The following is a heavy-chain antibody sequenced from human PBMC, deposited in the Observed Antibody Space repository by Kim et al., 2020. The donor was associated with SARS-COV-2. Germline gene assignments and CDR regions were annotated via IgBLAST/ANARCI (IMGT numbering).Heavy chain of an antibody. D-gene: IGHD3-9*01. J-gene: IGHJ4*02. Sequence: GGSLRLSCAASGFTFSSYAMHWVRQAPGKGLEWVAVISYDGSNKYYADSVKGRFTISRDNSKNTLYLQMNSLSAEDTAVDYCARDLGHLLRYFDWSTKRNPDYWGQGTLDTVSS. CDR3: ARDLGHLLRYFDWSTKRNPDY. CDR2: ISYDGSNK. CDR1: GFTFSSYA. V-gene: IGHV3-30*04.